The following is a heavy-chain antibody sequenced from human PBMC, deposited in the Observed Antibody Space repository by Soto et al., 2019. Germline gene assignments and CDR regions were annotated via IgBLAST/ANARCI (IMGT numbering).Heavy chain of an antibody. CDR2: ISYDGSSK. V-gene: IGHV3-30-3*01. J-gene: IGHJ4*02. Sequence: QVQLVESGGGVVQPGRSLRLSCAASGFTFNNYAMHWVRQAPGKGLEWVAFISYDGSSKYYADSVTGRFTISRDNSRNTLYLQMNSLRAEDTAVYYCARGDGYIYGNTFDYWGQGTLVTVSS. D-gene: IGHD5-18*01. CDR1: GFTFNNYA. CDR3: ARGDGYIYGNTFDY.